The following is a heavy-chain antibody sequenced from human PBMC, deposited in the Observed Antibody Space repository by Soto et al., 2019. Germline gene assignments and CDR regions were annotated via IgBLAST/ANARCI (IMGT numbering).Heavy chain of an antibody. J-gene: IGHJ4*02. CDR1: GGSVSSTSYY. CDR2: IHYSGST. V-gene: IGHV4-61*01. D-gene: IGHD1-26*01. CDR3: VSAWEHLYFDY. Sequence: QVQLQESGPGLVKPSETLSLTCTVSGGSVSSTSYYWSWIRQPPGKGLEWIGYIHYSGSTNYNPSLKSRVTISVDTSKNQFPLKLSSVTAADTAVFYCVSAWEHLYFDYWGQGTLVTVSS.